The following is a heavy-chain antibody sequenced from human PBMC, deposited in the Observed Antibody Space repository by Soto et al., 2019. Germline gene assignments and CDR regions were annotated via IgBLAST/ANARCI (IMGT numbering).Heavy chain of an antibody. Sequence: GGSLRLSCAASTFIFTNYAMSWVRQAPGEGLEWVSAISGSGGTTYYAESVKGRFSISRDNSKNTLYLQLDSLRVEDTAIYYCATISDRGIAAALDFWGQGTLVTVSS. J-gene: IGHJ4*02. V-gene: IGHV3-23*01. CDR3: ATISDRGIAAALDF. D-gene: IGHD6-13*01. CDR2: ISGSGGTT. CDR1: TFIFTNYA.